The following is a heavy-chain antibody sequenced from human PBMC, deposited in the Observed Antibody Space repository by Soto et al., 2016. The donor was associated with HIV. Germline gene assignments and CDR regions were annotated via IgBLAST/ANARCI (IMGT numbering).Heavy chain of an antibody. CDR1: EFTVINNY. D-gene: IGHD1-26*01. J-gene: IGHJ3*02. Sequence: EVQLVESGGGLVQPGGSLRLSCAASEFTVINNYMNWVRQIPGKGLEWVSVIYSGGTTYYADSVKGRFTISRDNSKNMIYLQMNSLRAEDTAVYYCAREGYSGSFYNAFDIWGLGTLVTVSS. CDR2: IYSGGTT. CDR3: AREGYSGSFYNAFDI. V-gene: IGHV3-66*01.